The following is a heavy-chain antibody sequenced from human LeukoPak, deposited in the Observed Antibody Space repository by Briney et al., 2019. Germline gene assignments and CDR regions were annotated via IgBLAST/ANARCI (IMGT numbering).Heavy chain of an antibody. CDR3: VHRWIGSDSPILIDY. V-gene: IGHV3-73*01. CDR1: GFTFSGSA. J-gene: IGHJ4*02. D-gene: IGHD2-21*02. Sequence: GGSLRLSCAASGFTFSGSAMHWVRQASGKGLEGVGRIRSKANSYATAYAASVKGRLTISRDDSKNTAYLQMNSLKAEDTAVYYCVHRWIGSDSPILIDYWGQGTLVTVSS. CDR2: IRSKANSYAT.